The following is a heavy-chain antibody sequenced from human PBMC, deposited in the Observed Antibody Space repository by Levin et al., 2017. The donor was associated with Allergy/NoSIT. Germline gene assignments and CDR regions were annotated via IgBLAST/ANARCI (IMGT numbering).Heavy chain of an antibody. D-gene: IGHD6-6*01. CDR1: GFTFDDYA. Sequence: GGSLRLSCAASGFTFDDYAMHWVRQAPGKGLEWVSGISWNSGSIGYADSVKGRFTISRDNAKNSLYLQMNSLRAEDTALYYCAKGSIAARPVNYWGQGTLVTVSS. CDR2: ISWNSGSI. CDR3: AKGSIAARPVNY. V-gene: IGHV3-9*01. J-gene: IGHJ4*02.